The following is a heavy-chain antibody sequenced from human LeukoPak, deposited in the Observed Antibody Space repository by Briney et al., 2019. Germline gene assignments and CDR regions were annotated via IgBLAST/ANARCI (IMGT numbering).Heavy chain of an antibody. J-gene: IGHJ4*02. CDR1: GFTFSSYA. D-gene: IGHD3-22*01. CDR3: ARALSGYYLGYFDY. CDR2: ISYDGSNR. V-gene: IGHV3-30*03. Sequence: GGSLRLSCAASGFTFSSYAMHWVRQAPGKGLEWVSVISYDGSNRYYADSVKGRFSISRDNTKNTLYLQMNSLRAEDTAVYYCARALSGYYLGYFDYWGQGTLVTVSS.